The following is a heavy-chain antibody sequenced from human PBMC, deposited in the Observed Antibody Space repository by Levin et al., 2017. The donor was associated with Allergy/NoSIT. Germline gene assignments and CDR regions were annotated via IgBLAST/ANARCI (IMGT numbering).Heavy chain of an antibody. J-gene: IGHJ4*02. D-gene: IGHD6-13*01. V-gene: IGHV4-59*01. CDR1: GGSISSYY. CDR3: ARGWEYSSSWDD. CDR2: IYYSGST. Sequence: RSETLSLTCTVSGGSISSYYWSWIRQPPGKGLEWIGYIYYSGSTNYNPSLKSRVTISVDTSKNQFSLKLSSVTAADTAVYYCARGWEYSSSWDDWGQGTLVTVSS.